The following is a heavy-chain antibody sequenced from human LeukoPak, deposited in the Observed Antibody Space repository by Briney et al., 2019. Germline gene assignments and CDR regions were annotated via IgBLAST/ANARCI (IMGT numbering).Heavy chain of an antibody. V-gene: IGHV1-69*13. CDR3: ARTRMYRGKSQQLVDFDY. J-gene: IGHJ4*02. CDR1: GGTFSSYA. Sequence: ASVKVSCKASGGTFSSYAISWVRQAPGQGLEWMGGIIPIFGTANYAQKCQGRVTITADESTSTAYMELSSLRSEDTAVYYCARTRMYRGKSQQLVDFDYWGQGTLVTVSS. CDR2: IIPIFGTA. D-gene: IGHD6-13*01.